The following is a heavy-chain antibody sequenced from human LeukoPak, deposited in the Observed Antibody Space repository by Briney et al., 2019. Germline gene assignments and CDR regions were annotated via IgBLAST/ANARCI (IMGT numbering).Heavy chain of an antibody. V-gene: IGHV4-30-4*01. CDR2: IYYSGST. CDR1: GGSISSGGYY. CDR3: ARRTVIVVVPAAIGWFDP. J-gene: IGHJ5*02. Sequence: SQTLSLTCTVSGGSISSGGYYWSWIRQPPGKGLEWIGYIYYSGSTYYNPSLKSRVTISVDTSKNQFSLKLSSVTAADTAVYYCARRTVIVVVPAAIGWFDPWGQGTLVTVSS. D-gene: IGHD2-2*01.